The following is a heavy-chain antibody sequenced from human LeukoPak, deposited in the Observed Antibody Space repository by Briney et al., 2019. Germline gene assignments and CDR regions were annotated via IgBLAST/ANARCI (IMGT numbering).Heavy chain of an antibody. Sequence: GESLKISCKGSGYSFTSYWIGWVRQMPGKGLEWMGIIYPGDSDTRYSPSFQGQVTISADKSISTAYLQRSSLKASDTAMYYCARHGISRYSYGSYDYWGQGTLVTVSS. V-gene: IGHV5-51*01. CDR1: GYSFTSYW. CDR2: IYPGDSDT. J-gene: IGHJ4*02. CDR3: ARHGISRYSYGSYDY. D-gene: IGHD5-18*01.